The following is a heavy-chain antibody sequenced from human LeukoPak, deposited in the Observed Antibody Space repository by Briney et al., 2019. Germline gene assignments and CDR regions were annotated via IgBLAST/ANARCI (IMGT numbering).Heavy chain of an antibody. V-gene: IGHV1-2*02. J-gene: IGHJ5*02. CDR3: ARDKGRIYSSGWYGFDP. D-gene: IGHD6-13*01. Sequence: GASVKVSCKAFGYTFTGYYMHWVRQAPGQGLEWMGWINPNSGGTNYAQKFQGRVTMTRDTSISTAYMELSRLRSDDTAVYYCARDKGRIYSSGWYGFDPWGQGTLVTVSS. CDR2: INPNSGGT. CDR1: GYTFTGYY.